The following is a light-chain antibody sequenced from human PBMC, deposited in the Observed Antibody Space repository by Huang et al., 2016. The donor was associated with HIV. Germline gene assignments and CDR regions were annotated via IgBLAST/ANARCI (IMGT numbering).Light chain of an antibody. V-gene: IGKV1-5*03. CDR1: QSIGTW. CDR3: QQYNSYSGM. J-gene: IGKJ1*01. Sequence: GDRVTITCRASQSIGTWLAWYQQKHGKPPKLLIYKASTLHGGVPSRFGGGGSGTEFTLTISSLQPDDFATYFCQQYNSYSGMFGQGTKVE. CDR2: KAS.